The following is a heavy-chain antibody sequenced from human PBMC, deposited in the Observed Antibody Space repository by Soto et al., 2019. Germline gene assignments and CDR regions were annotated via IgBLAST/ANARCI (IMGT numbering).Heavy chain of an antibody. D-gene: IGHD3-9*01. V-gene: IGHV1-24*01. CDR1: GYTLTELS. Sequence: ASVKVSCKVSGYTLTELSMQWVRQAPGKGLEWMGGFDPEDGEEMYAQKFQGRVTMTEDTSTDTAYVELSGLRSDDTGVYYCAHDIPLRLWGQGTLVTVSS. CDR2: FDPEDGEE. J-gene: IGHJ4*02. CDR3: AHDIPLRL.